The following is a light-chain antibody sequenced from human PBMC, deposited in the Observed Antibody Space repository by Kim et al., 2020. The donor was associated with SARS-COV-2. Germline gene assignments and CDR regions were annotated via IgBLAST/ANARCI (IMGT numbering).Light chain of an antibody. CDR3: QAWDSSTVVI. J-gene: IGLJ2*01. Sequence: VSRGQTASITCSGEKLGDKYACWYQQKPGQSPVLVIYQDSKRPSGIPERFSGSNSGNTATLTISGTQAMDEADYYCQAWDSSTVVIFGGGTQLTVL. V-gene: IGLV3-1*01. CDR1: KLGDKY. CDR2: QDS.